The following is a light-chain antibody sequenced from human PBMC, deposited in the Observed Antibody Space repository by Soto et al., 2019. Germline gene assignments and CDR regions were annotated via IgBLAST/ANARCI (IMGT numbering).Light chain of an antibody. J-gene: IGKJ4*01. CDR2: AAS. V-gene: IGKV1-17*01. CDR1: QSIRND. CDR3: QHHNSYLSLT. Sequence: DIQMTQAPSSLSASVGDRVTITCRASQSIRNDLGWYQQKPGKAPKRLIYAASTLQNGVPSIFSGSGSGTEFTLTISSLQPEDCATYYCQHHNSYLSLTFGGGTKVEIK.